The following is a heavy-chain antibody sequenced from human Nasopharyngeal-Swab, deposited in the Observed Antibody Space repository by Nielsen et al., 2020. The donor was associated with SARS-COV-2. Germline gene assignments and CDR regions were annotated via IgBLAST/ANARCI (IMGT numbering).Heavy chain of an antibody. CDR3: ARRELELRGYYYYYMDV. D-gene: IGHD1-7*01. V-gene: IGHV1-18*01. Sequence: ASVKVSCKASRYTFTSYGISWVRQAPGQGLEWMGWISAYNGNTNYAQKLQGRVTMTTDTSTSTAYMELRSLRSDDTAVYYCARRELELRGYYYYYMDVWGKGTTVTVSS. J-gene: IGHJ6*03. CDR2: ISAYNGNT. CDR1: RYTFTSYG.